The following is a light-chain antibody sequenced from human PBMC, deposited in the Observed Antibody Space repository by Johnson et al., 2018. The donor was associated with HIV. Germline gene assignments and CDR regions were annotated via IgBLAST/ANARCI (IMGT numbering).Light chain of an antibody. CDR1: SSNIGNNY. Sequence: QSVLTQPPSVSAAPGQKVTISCSGSSSNIGNNYVSWYQQLPGTAPKLLICENNKRPSGIPDRFSGSKSGTSATLGITGLQTGYEADYYCGTWDTSLSAGGVIGTGTKVTVL. CDR3: GTWDTSLSAGGV. J-gene: IGLJ1*01. V-gene: IGLV1-51*02. CDR2: ENN.